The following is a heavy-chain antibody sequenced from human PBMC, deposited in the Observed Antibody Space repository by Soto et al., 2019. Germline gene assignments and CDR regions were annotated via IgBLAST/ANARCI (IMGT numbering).Heavy chain of an antibody. D-gene: IGHD2-15*01. Sequence: TLSLTCSVSGGSVSGHDYYWTWIRQPPGKGLYWIGYIFHSGTTSYNPSLKSRVTISVDTSKNQVSLRLNSVTAADPAVYYCARELWGVVATTEFSWFDAWGQEPLV. CDR3: ARELWGVVATTEFSWFDA. CDR2: IFHSGTT. CDR1: GGSVSGHDYY. V-gene: IGHV4-61*08. J-gene: IGHJ5*02.